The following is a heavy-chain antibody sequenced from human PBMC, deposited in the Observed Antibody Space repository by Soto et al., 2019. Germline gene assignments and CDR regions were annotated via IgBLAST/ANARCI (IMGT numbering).Heavy chain of an antibody. CDR3: AIDKCQLYYSNLSFSYCMEV. CDR1: GYTFTSYG. CDR2: ISAYNGNT. J-gene: IGHJ6*01. D-gene: IGHD4-4*01. V-gene: IGHV1-18*04. Sequence: ASVKGSCKASGYTFTSYGISWVRQAPGQGLEWMGWISAYNGNTNYAQKLQGRVTMTTDTSTSTAYMELRSLRSDDTAVYYCAIDKCQLYYSNLSFSYCMEVWCQATMLTVNS.